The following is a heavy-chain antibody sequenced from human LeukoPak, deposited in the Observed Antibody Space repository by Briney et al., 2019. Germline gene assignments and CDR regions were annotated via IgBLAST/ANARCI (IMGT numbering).Heavy chain of an antibody. J-gene: IGHJ4*02. D-gene: IGHD6-19*01. CDR2: INLNSGGT. CDR3: ARSPSISSGSPLDY. CDR1: GYPFTGYY. V-gene: IGHV1-2*02. Sequence: GSVKVSCKASGYPFTGYYMHWVRQAPGQGLQWMGWINLNSGGTDYAQKFQGRVTMTRDTSISTVYMEMSRLVSDDTAVFYCARSPSISSGSPLDYWGQGTLITVSS.